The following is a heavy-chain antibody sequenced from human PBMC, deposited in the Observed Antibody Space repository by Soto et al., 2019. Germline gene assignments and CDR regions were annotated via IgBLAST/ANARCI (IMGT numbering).Heavy chain of an antibody. D-gene: IGHD3-10*01. V-gene: IGHV3-53*01. J-gene: IGHJ4*02. CDR1: GFTVSNNY. Sequence: EVQLVESGGGLIQPGGSLRLSCAVSGFTVSNNYMSWVRQAPGKGLEGVSVIYSGGYTAYGDSVKGRFTISRDNSKNTQNLKIKSSGADGTGVYYCAPHAGGGGYWGQGTLVTVSS. CDR2: IYSGGYT. CDR3: APHAGGGGY.